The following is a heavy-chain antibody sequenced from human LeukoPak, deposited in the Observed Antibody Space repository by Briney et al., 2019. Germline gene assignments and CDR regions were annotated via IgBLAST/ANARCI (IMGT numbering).Heavy chain of an antibody. CDR2: ISTSSTYI. J-gene: IGHJ4*02. V-gene: IGHV3-21*01. D-gene: IGHD1-20*01. CDR3: ARDPPFIIGTTFFDY. Sequence: PGGSLRLSCAASGFTFSFYSMICLPQAPGKGLEWVSSISTSSTYIYYADSVKGRFTISRDNAKNSLYLQMNSLRAEDTAVYYCARDPPFIIGTTFFDYWGQGTLVTVSS. CDR1: GFTFSFYS.